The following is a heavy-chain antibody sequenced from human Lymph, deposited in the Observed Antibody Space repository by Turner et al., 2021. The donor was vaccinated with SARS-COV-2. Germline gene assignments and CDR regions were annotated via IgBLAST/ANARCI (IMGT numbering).Heavy chain of an antibody. J-gene: IGHJ4*02. D-gene: IGHD2-15*01. CDR3: ATKYCSGGSCAYFDY. CDR1: GGSISRTNW. CDR2: IYQSGSK. V-gene: IGHV4-4*02. Sequence: QVQPQESGPGLVKPSGTLSLTCAVSGGSISRTNWWSWDRQPPGKGLKWIGEIYQSGSKNYNPSLKSRVTISVDKSKNQFSLKLSSVTSEDTAVYYCATKYCSGGSCAYFDYWGQGTLVTVSS.